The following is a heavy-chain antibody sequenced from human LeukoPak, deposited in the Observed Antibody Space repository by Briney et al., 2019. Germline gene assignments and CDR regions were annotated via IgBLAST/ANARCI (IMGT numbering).Heavy chain of an antibody. D-gene: IGHD3-22*01. CDR3: ARSRDSSGYPDAFDF. V-gene: IGHV3-21*01. CDR2: ITGSGDSI. CDR1: GFSFSPYS. Sequence: TAGGSLRLSCVASGFSFSPYSMNWVRQAPGKGLEWVSCITGSGDSIYYADSVKGRFTISRDDARNTLFLQMNSLRAEDTAVYYCARSRDSSGYPDAFDFWGQGTMVTVST. J-gene: IGHJ3*01.